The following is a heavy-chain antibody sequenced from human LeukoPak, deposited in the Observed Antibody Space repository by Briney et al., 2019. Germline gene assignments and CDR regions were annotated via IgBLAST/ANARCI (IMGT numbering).Heavy chain of an antibody. Sequence: SETLSLTCTVSGGSISSYYWSWIRQPPGKGLEWIGYIYYSGSTNYNPSLKSRVTISVDTSKNQFSLKLSSVTAADTAVYYCARRDILTGYVDYWGQGTLVTVSS. CDR2: IYYSGST. CDR1: GGSISSYY. J-gene: IGHJ4*02. D-gene: IGHD3-9*01. CDR3: ARRDILTGYVDY. V-gene: IGHV4-59*01.